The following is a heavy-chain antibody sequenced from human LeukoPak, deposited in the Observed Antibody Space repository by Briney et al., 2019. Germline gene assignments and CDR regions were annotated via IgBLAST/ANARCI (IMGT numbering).Heavy chain of an antibody. D-gene: IGHD6-19*01. V-gene: IGHV3-9*01. CDR1: GFTFDNYA. CDR3: SKVRGTYSSGYFFDY. Sequence: GRSLRLSCAASGFTFDNYAMHWVRQAPGNGLEWLSIIGWNRSYIGYADSVKGRFTISRDNAKKTLELQMKSLRAEDTAFYYCSKVRGTYSSGYFFDYWGQGTLVTVSS. J-gene: IGHJ4*02. CDR2: IGWNRSYI.